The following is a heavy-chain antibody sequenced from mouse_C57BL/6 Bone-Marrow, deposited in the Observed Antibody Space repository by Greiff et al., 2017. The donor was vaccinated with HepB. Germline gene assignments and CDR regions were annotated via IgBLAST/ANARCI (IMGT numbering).Heavy chain of an antibody. Sequence: EVQLVESGEGLVKPGGSLKLSCAASGFTFSSYAMSWVRQTPEKRLEWVAYISSGGDYIYYADTVKGRFTISRDNARNTLYLQMSSLKSEDTAMYYCTREDTTVVAFRYFDVWGTGTTVTVSS. V-gene: IGHV5-9-1*02. CDR2: ISSGGDYI. CDR1: GFTFSSYA. D-gene: IGHD1-1*01. J-gene: IGHJ1*03. CDR3: TREDTTVVAFRYFDV.